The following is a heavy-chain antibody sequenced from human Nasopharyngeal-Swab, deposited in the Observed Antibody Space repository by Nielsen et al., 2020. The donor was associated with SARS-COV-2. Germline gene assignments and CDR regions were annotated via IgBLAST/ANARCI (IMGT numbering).Heavy chain of an antibody. Sequence: RQAPGKGLEWIAYVHYSGSTDYNPSLKSRVTVSAGTVTNQFSLKLDSVTAADTAVYYCARGTMIYFDYWGQGTLVTVSS. V-gene: IGHV4-59*01. CDR3: ARGTMIYFDY. J-gene: IGHJ4*02. CDR2: VHYSGST. D-gene: IGHD3-22*01.